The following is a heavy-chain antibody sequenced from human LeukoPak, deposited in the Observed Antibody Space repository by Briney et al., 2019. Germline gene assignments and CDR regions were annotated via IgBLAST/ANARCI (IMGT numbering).Heavy chain of an antibody. CDR1: GGSISSGSYY. CDR3: ARLVLGYCTNGVCYRWFDP. CDR2: IYTSGST. J-gene: IGHJ5*02. D-gene: IGHD2-8*01. Sequence: SQSLSLTCTVSGGSISSGSYYWGWIRQPAGKGLEWIGRIYTSGSTNYNPSLKSRVTISVDTSKNQFSLKLSSVTAADTAVYYCARLVLGYCTNGVCYRWFDPWGQGTLVTVSS. V-gene: IGHV4-61*02.